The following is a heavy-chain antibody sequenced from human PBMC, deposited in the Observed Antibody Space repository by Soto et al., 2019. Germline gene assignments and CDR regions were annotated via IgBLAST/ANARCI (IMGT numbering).Heavy chain of an antibody. D-gene: IGHD2-15*01. Sequence: SETLSLTCAVSSDSISSSYWWSWVRQSPGKGLEWIGEISSSGSTNYNPSLKSRVTISVDRSKSQFSLKLSSVTAADTAVYYCARTRGLLTYYYYMDVWGKGTTVTVSS. CDR1: SDSISSSYW. J-gene: IGHJ6*03. CDR2: ISSSGST. V-gene: IGHV4-4*02. CDR3: ARTRGLLTYYYYMDV.